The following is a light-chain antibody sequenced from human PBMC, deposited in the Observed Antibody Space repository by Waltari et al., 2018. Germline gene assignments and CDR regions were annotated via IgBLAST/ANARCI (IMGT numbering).Light chain of an antibody. CDR1: QGIDKE. CDR3: QQDYSLPLT. V-gene: IGKV1-27*01. CDR2: VAS. J-gene: IGKJ4*01. Sequence: IQLTQSPTSLSASVEAKVPVTCRASQGIDKELNWYQQRLGEAPRLLIYVASTLQTGVSSRFSGSGSGTEFTLIISSLQPEDVATYFCQQDYSLPLTFGGGTKVEI.